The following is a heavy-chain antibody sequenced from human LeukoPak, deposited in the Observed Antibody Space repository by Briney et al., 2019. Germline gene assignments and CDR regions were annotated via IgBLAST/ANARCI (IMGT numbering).Heavy chain of an antibody. V-gene: IGHV4-39*07. D-gene: IGHD1-26*01. CDR3: AQGTVISTTAY. Sequence: PSETLSLTCTVSGGSISSSSYYWGWIRQPPGKGLEWIGSIYYSGSTYYNPSLKSRVTISVDTSKNQFSLKLSSVTAADTAVYYCAQGTVISTTAYWGQGTLVTVSS. CDR2: IYYSGST. J-gene: IGHJ4*02. CDR1: GGSISSSSYY.